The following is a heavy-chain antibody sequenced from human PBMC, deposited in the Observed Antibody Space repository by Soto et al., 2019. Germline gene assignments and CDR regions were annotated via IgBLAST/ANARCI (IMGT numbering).Heavy chain of an antibody. D-gene: IGHD3-22*01. CDR3: ARPYEGGYSSNHHYYYALDV. V-gene: IGHV1-69*05. Sequence: VASVKVSCKISGGTFSRYSISWVREAAGQGLEWMGGIVPIFGTRNYAQKFQDRVTITTDESATTAHMELSNLRSEDTAVYYCARPYEGGYSSNHHYYYALDVWGQGTAVTV. CDR1: GGTFSRYS. J-gene: IGHJ6*02. CDR2: IVPIFGTR.